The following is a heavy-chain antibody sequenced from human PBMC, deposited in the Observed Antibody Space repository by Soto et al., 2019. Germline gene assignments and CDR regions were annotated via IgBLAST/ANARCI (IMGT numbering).Heavy chain of an antibody. Sequence: TGGSLRLSWAASGFPFISHARRRVRQATGKGLEWVSAISGSGGSTYYADSVKGRFTISRDNSKNTLYLQMNSLRAEDTAVYYCAKEDIGYYYDSSGYSDYWGQGTLVTVSS. CDR2: ISGSGGST. V-gene: IGHV3-23*01. D-gene: IGHD3-22*01. J-gene: IGHJ4*02. CDR1: GFPFISHA. CDR3: AKEDIGYYYDSSGYSDY.